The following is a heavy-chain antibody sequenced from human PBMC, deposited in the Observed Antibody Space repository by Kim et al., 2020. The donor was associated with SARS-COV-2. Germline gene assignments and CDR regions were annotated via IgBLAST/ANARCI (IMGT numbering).Heavy chain of an antibody. CDR3: ARYCIAAAGTPLSGMDV. J-gene: IGHJ6*02. CDR1: GGSFSGYY. D-gene: IGHD6-13*01. Sequence: SETLSLTCAVYGGSFSGYYWSWIRQPPGKGLEWIGEINHSGSTNYNPSLKSRVTISVDTSKNQFSLKLSSVTAADTAVYYCARYCIAAAGTPLSGMDVWGQGTTGTVSS. CDR2: INHSGST. V-gene: IGHV4-34*01.